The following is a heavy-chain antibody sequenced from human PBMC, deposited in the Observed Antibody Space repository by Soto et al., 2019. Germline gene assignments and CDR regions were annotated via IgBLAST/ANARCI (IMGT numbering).Heavy chain of an antibody. CDR3: ARKTEYSSSPNYYYGMDV. CDR2: IIPIFGTA. CDR1: GGTFSSYA. V-gene: IGHV1-69*13. Sequence: PVKVSCKASGGTFSSYAISWVRQAPGQGLEWMGGIIPIFGTANYAQKFQGRVTITADESTSTAYMELSSLRSEDTAVYYCARKTEYSSSPNYYYGMDVWGQGTTVTDSS. J-gene: IGHJ6*02. D-gene: IGHD6-6*01.